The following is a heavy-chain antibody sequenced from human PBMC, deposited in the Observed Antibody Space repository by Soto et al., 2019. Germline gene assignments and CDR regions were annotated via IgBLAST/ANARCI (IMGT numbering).Heavy chain of an antibody. Sequence: QVQLVQSGAEVKKPGASVKVSWKASGYSFTSFPIHWVRQAPGQGLECMGWINAANGYTRYSQKFQGRVTITRDTSATTAYMDLSSLTSEDTAVYYWARGGGLDDWGQGTLITFSS. J-gene: IGHJ4*02. CDR1: GYSFTSFP. CDR2: INAANGYT. V-gene: IGHV1-3*01. D-gene: IGHD3-10*01. CDR3: ARGGGLDD.